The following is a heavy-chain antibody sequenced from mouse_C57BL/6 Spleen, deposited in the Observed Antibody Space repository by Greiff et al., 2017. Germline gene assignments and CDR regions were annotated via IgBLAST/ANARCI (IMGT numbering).Heavy chain of an antibody. D-gene: IGHD1-1*01. CDR1: GFTFSSYG. CDR3: ARQGGSSSVGY. J-gene: IGHJ2*01. V-gene: IGHV5-6*01. Sequence: EVKLVESGGDLVKPGGSLKLPCAASGFTFSSYGMSWVRQTPDKRLEWVATISSGGSYTYYPDSVKGRFTISRDNAKKTLYLQMSSLKSEDTAMYDCARQGGSSSVGYWGQGTTLTVSS. CDR2: ISSGGSYT.